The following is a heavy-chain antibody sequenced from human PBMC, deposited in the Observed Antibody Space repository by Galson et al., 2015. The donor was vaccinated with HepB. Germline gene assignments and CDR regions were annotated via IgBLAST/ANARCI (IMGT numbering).Heavy chain of an antibody. Sequence: LRLSCAASGFTFSSYSMNWVRQAPGKGLEWVSSISSSSSYIYYADSVKGRFTISRDNAKNSLYLQMNSLRAEDTAVYYCARGRYDLYYFDYWGQGTLVTVSS. CDR1: GFTFSSYS. CDR2: ISSSSSYI. D-gene: IGHD1-14*01. CDR3: ARGRYDLYYFDY. V-gene: IGHV3-21*01. J-gene: IGHJ4*02.